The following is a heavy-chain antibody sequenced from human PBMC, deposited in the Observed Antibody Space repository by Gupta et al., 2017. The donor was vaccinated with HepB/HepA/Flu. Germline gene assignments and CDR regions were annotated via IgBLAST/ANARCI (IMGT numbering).Heavy chain of an antibody. Sequence: QVQLVESGGGMVQPGRSLRLSCATSGFTFSSSGMHWVRQAPGKGLEWVAVISYDGRNKYYGDSVKGRFTIFRDNSKNTLYLQMNSLRAEDTAVYYCARDESRYSSSPGDYWGQGTLVTVSS. CDR1: GFTFSSSG. V-gene: IGHV3-30*03. D-gene: IGHD6-6*01. J-gene: IGHJ4*02. CDR2: ISYDGRNK. CDR3: ARDESRYSSSPGDY.